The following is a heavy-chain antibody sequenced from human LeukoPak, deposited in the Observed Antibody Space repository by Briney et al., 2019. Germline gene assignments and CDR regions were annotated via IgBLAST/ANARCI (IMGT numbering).Heavy chain of an antibody. J-gene: IGHJ4*02. V-gene: IGHV4-38-2*02. CDR1: GYSISSGYY. CDR3: ARVPHCDSNGCYDAGRYCEH. Sequence: SETLYLTCSVSGYSISSGYYWGWIRQPPGKGLEWIGSIHNSGQTYHNPSLKSRITISVDTSKNQFSLKLGSVTAADTAVYYCARVPHCDSNGCYDAGRYCEHWGQGALVTVSS. D-gene: IGHD3-22*01. CDR2: IHNSGQT.